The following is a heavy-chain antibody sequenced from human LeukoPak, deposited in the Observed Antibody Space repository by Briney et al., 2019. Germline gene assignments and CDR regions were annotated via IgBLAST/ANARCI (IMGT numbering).Heavy chain of an antibody. Sequence: PGGSLRLSCAASGFTFSSYAMHWVRQAPGKGLEWVAVISYDGSNKYYADSVKGRLTISRDNSKNTLYLQMNSLRAEDTAVYYCARLTISSWYCDFDYWGQGTLVTVSS. J-gene: IGHJ4*02. CDR3: ARLTISSWYCDFDY. CDR2: ISYDGSNK. D-gene: IGHD6-13*01. CDR1: GFTFSSYA. V-gene: IGHV3-30*04.